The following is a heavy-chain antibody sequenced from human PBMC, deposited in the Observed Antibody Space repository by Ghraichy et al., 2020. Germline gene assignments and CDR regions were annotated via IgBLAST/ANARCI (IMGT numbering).Heavy chain of an antibody. V-gene: IGHV2-5*01. J-gene: IGHJ5*02. CDR2: IYWNDDK. CDR1: GFSLSTSGVG. Sequence: SGPTLVKPTQTLTLTCTFSGFSLSTSGVGVGWIRQPPGKALEWLALIYWNDDKRYSPSLKSRLTITKDTSKNQVVLTMTNMDPVDTATYYCAHAVSYSSSSCWFDPWGQGTLVTVSS. D-gene: IGHD6-6*01. CDR3: AHAVSYSSSSCWFDP.